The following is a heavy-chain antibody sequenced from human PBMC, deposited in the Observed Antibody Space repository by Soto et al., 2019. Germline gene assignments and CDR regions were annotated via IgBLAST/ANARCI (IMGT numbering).Heavy chain of an antibody. V-gene: IGHV4-39*07. D-gene: IGHD3-9*01. J-gene: IGHJ4*02. CDR2: IYYSGST. CDR3: ASVSYFNAFDY. Sequence: SETLSLTCTVSGGSISSSSYYWGWIRQPPGKGLEWIGSIYYSGSTYYNPSLKSRVTISVDTSKNQFSLKLSSVTAADTAVYYCASVSYFNAFDYWGQGTLVIVSS. CDR1: GGSISSSSYY.